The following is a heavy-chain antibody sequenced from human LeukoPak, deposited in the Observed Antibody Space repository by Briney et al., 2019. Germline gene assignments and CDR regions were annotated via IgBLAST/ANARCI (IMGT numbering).Heavy chain of an antibody. CDR1: GGSISSYY. CDR3: ARDLRDYGDPAGAFDI. Sequence: SETLSPTCTVSGGSISSYYWSWIRQPPGKGLEWIGYIYYSGSTNYNPSLKSRVTISVDTSKNQFSLKLSSVTAADTAVYYCARDLRDYGDPAGAFDIWGQGTMVTVSS. V-gene: IGHV4-59*01. CDR2: IYYSGST. D-gene: IGHD4-17*01. J-gene: IGHJ3*02.